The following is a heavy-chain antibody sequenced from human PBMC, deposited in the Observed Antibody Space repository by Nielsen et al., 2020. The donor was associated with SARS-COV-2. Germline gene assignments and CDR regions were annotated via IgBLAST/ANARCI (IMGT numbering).Heavy chain of an antibody. CDR1: GFTFSSYG. CDR2: IWYDGSNK. D-gene: IGHD3-16*01. J-gene: IGHJ4*02. Sequence: GESLKISCAASGFTFSSYGMHWVRQAPGKGLEWVAVIWYDGSNKYYADSVKGRFTISRDNSKNTLYLQMNSLRAEDTAVYYCARDLGGVIAYWGQGTLVTVSS. V-gene: IGHV3-33*01. CDR3: ARDLGGVIAY.